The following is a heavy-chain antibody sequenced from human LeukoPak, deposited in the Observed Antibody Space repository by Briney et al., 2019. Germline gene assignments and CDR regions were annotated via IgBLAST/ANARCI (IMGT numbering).Heavy chain of an antibody. V-gene: IGHV3-30-3*01. Sequence: GGSLRLSCAASGFTFDDYAMHWVRQAPGKGLEWVAVISYDGSNKYYADSVKGRFTISRDNSKNTLYLQMNSLRAEDTAVYYCARGATDYFDYWGQGTLVTVSS. J-gene: IGHJ4*02. D-gene: IGHD1-26*01. CDR1: GFTFDDYA. CDR2: ISYDGSNK. CDR3: ARGATDYFDY.